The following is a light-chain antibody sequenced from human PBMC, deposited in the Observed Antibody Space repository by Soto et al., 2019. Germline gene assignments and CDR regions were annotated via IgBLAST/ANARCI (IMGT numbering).Light chain of an antibody. Sequence: SYELTQPPSVSVSPGQTATITCSGDKLGNKYTSWYQQNPGQSPVLVIYKNSRRPSGIPGRFSGSNSGNTATLTISGTQAMDEAGYYCQAWDSSYVFGTGTKVTVL. V-gene: IGLV3-1*01. CDR1: KLGNKY. J-gene: IGLJ1*01. CDR2: KNS. CDR3: QAWDSSYV.